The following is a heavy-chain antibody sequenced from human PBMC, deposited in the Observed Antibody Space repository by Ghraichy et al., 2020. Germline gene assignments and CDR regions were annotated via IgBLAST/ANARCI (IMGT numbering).Heavy chain of an antibody. CDR1: GFTVSSNY. D-gene: IGHD1-26*01. Sequence: GGSLRLSCAASGFTVSSNYMSWVRQAPGKGLEWVSIIYSGSHTYYADSVKGRFTISRDNSKNTLYLQMNSLRAEDTAVYYCAKSRSGSSPFDSWGQGTLVPFSS. CDR3: AKSRSGSSPFDS. CDR2: IYSGSHT. J-gene: IGHJ4*02. V-gene: IGHV3-66*01.